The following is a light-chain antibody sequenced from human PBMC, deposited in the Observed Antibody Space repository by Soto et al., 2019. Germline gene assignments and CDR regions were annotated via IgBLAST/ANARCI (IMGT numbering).Light chain of an antibody. Sequence: DIQMTQSPSSLSASVGDRVTITCRASQRISSYLNWYQQNPGKAPKLLIYAASNLQSGVPSRFSGSGSGTDFTLTISSLQPEDFATYYCQQSYSTPYTFGQGTKLEIK. CDR3: QQSYSTPYT. J-gene: IGKJ2*01. CDR2: AAS. V-gene: IGKV1-39*01. CDR1: QRISSY.